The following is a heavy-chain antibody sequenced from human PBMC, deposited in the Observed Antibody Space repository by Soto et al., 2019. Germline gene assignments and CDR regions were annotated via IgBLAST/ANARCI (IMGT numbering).Heavy chain of an antibody. V-gene: IGHV3-30*18. CDR3: AKDWSGSYYVLFEY. CDR1: GFTFSSYG. Sequence: QVQLVESGGGVVQPGRSLRLSCAASGFTFSSYGMHWVRQAPGKGLEWVAVISYDGSNKYYADSVKSRFTISRDNSKNALYVQMNSVRAVQTAVYYCAKDWSGSYYVLFEYWGQGTLVTVSS. D-gene: IGHD1-26*01. J-gene: IGHJ4*02. CDR2: ISYDGSNK.